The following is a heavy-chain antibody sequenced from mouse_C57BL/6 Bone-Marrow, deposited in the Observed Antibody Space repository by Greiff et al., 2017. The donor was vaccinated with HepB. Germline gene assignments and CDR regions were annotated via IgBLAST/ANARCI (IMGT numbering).Heavy chain of an antibody. Sequence: VHLVESGPELVKPGASVKISCKASGYAFSSSWMNWVKQRPGKGLEWIGRIYPGDGDTNYNGKFKGKATLTADKSSSTAYMQLSSLTSEDSAVYFCARVATPLYAMDYWGQGTSVTASS. J-gene: IGHJ4*01. CDR2: IYPGDGDT. CDR3: ARVATPLYAMDY. V-gene: IGHV1-82*01. D-gene: IGHD1-1*02. CDR1: GYAFSSSW.